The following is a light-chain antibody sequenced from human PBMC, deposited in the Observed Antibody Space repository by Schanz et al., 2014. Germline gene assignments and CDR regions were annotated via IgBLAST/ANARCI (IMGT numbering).Light chain of an antibody. V-gene: IGKV3-11*01. CDR2: DAS. CDR3: QHRSDWPLT. CDR1: QSVSSY. J-gene: IGKJ4*01. Sequence: EIVLTQSPATLSLSPGERATLSCRASQSVSSYLAWYRQKPGQAPRLLIYDASNRAPGIPARFSGSGSGTDFNLTISSLEPEDFAVYYCQHRSDWPLTFGGGTKVEI.